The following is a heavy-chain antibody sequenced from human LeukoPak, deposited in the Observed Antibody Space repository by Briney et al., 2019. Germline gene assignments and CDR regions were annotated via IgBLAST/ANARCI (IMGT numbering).Heavy chain of an antibody. V-gene: IGHV1-18*01. Sequence: ASVKVSCKASGYTFTSYGISWVRQAPGQGLEWMGWISAYNGNTNYAQKLQGRVTMTTDTSTSTAYMELRSLRSDDTAVYYCARDLVPAAMPHYNYYYMDVWGKGTPVTISS. CDR3: ARDLVPAAMPHYNYYYMDV. CDR1: GYTFTSYG. CDR2: ISAYNGNT. D-gene: IGHD2-2*01. J-gene: IGHJ6*03.